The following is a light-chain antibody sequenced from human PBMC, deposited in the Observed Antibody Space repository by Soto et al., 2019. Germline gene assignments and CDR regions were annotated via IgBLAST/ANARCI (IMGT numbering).Light chain of an antibody. V-gene: IGKV3-20*01. CDR3: QQYAGSPRT. CDR1: QTITTSQ. Sequence: EIVLTQSPGTLSLSPGERATLFCRASQTITTSQLAWYLQKPGQAPRVLIFGASNRATGIPDRFSGSGSGTDFTLTISRLEPEDFAIYYCQQYAGSPRTFGQGTTVEIK. CDR2: GAS. J-gene: IGKJ1*01.